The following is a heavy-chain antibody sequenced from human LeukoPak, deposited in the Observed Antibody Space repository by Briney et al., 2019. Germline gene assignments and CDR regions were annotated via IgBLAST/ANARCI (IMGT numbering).Heavy chain of an antibody. CDR1: GFTFDDYA. J-gene: IGHJ5*02. Sequence: GRSLRLSCAASGFTFDDYAMHWVRQAPGKGLEWVSGISWKSGSIGYADSVKGRFTISRDNAKNSLYLQMNSLRAEDTALYYCATDNARLLWFGHLLIPWFDPWGQGPLVTVSS. CDR2: ISWKSGSI. V-gene: IGHV3-9*01. CDR3: ATDNARLLWFGHLLIPWFDP. D-gene: IGHD3-10*01.